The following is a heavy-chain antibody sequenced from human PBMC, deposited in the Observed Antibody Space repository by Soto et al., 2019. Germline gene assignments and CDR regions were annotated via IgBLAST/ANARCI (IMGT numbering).Heavy chain of an antibody. D-gene: IGHD6-19*01. CDR3: ARVDAVAGTFDY. CDR2: IYYSGST. J-gene: IGHJ4*02. CDR1: GFSMRSGCYY. Sequence: SETLSLTCTFAGFSMRSGCYYLSWIRQHPGKGLEWIGYIYYSGSTYYNPSLKSRVTISVDTSKNQFSLKLSSVTAADTAVYYCARVDAVAGTFDYWGQGNLVTVSS. V-gene: IGHV4-31*03.